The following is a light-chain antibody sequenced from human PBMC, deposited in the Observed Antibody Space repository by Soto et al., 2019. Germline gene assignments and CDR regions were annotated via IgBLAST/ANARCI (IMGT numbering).Light chain of an antibody. V-gene: IGLV2-8*01. J-gene: IGLJ1*01. Sequence: QSALTQPPSASGSAGQSVTISCTGPTNGVGGFIYVSWYQQHPGRVPKLIIYEVDKRPSGVPDRFSGSKSGNTASLTVSGLQADDEADYYCTSYAGNSNYVFGTGTQLTVL. CDR1: TNGVGGFIY. CDR2: EVD. CDR3: TSYAGNSNYV.